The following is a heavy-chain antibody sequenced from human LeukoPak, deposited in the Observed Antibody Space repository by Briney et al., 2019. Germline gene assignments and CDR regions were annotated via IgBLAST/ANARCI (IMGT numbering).Heavy chain of an antibody. CDR1: GFIFNTYG. J-gene: IGHJ4*02. V-gene: IGHV3-30*03. D-gene: IGHD2-2*01. CDR2: ISRDGTSQ. CDR3: ARAAYCTSTSCHFSGYAQRPLDS. Sequence: PGGSLRLSCVASGFIFNTYGIHWVRQAPGKGLEWVAGISRDGTSQDYADSVKGRFTISRDNSKNTLYLQMNSLRTEDTAVYYCARAAYCTSTSCHFSGYAQRPLDSWGQGTLVTVSS.